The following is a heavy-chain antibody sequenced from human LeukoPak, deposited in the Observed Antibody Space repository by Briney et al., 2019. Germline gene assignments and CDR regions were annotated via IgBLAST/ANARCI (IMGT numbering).Heavy chain of an antibody. V-gene: IGHV1-46*01. J-gene: IGHJ5*02. CDR3: ARGGTVLWFGELFPQGNWFDP. CDR1: GYTFTSYY. Sequence: ASVKVSCKASGYTFTSYYMHWVGQAPGQGLEWMGIINPSGGSTSYAQKFQGRVTMTRDTSTSTVYMELSSLRSEDTAVYYCARGGTVLWFGELFPQGNWFDPWGQGTLVTVSS. D-gene: IGHD3-10*01. CDR2: INPSGGST.